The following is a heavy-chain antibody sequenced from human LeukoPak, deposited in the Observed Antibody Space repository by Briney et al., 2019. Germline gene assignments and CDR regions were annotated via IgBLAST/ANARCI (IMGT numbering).Heavy chain of an antibody. CDR3: ARLYLLWFAGDNWFDP. V-gene: IGHV3-23*01. Sequence: GGSLRLSCAASGFTFSSYAMSWVRQAPGKGLEWVSAISGSGGSTYSADSVKGRFTISRDNSKNTLYRQMNSLRAEDMDVYYCARLYLLWFAGDNWFDPWGQGTLVTVSS. CDR1: GFTFSSYA. CDR2: ISGSGGST. J-gene: IGHJ5*02. D-gene: IGHD3-10*01.